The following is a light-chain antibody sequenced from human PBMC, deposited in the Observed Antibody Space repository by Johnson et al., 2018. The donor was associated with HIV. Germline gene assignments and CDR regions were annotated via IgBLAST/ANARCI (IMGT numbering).Light chain of an antibody. Sequence: QSVLTQPPSASGTPGQKVTISCSGSSSNIGNNYVSWYQQLPGTAPKLLIFENNKLPSGIPDRFSGSESGTSATLGITGLQTGDEADYYCGTWDSSLNVFGTGTKVTVL. CDR3: GTWDSSLNV. V-gene: IGLV1-51*01. CDR1: SSNIGNNY. CDR2: ENN. J-gene: IGLJ1*01.